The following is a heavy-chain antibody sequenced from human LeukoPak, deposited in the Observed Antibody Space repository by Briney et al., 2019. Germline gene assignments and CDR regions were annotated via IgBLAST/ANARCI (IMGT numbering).Heavy chain of an antibody. Sequence: VSVKVSCKATGYTFSTSGITWVRQAPGQGLEWMGWISSNSDNTNYAQKLQGRVTMTTDTSTSTAYMELRSLRSDDTAVYYCARDHCSANSCYEGYFNGLDVWGQGTTVTVS. V-gene: IGHV1-18*01. CDR2: ISSNSDNT. J-gene: IGHJ6*02. CDR1: GYTFSTSG. D-gene: IGHD2-2*01. CDR3: ARDHCSANSCYEGYFNGLDV.